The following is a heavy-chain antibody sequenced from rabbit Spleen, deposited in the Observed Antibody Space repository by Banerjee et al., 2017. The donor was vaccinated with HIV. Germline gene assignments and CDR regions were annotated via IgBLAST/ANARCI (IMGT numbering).Heavy chain of an antibody. Sequence: QEQLVESGGGLVQPGGSLKLSCKASGFDFSNYGVSWVRQAPGKGLEWIGCINTSTGTTVYATWAKGRFTISRTSSPSVTLQMTSLTAADTATYFCARDLAGVIGWNFNLWGPGTLVTVS. V-gene: IGHV1S45*01. CDR2: INTSTGTT. CDR1: GFDFSNYG. CDR3: ARDLAGVIGWNFNL. J-gene: IGHJ4*01. D-gene: IGHD4-1*01.